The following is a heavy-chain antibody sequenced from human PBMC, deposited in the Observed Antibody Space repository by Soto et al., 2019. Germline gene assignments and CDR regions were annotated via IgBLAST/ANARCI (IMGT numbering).Heavy chain of an antibody. D-gene: IGHD1-1*01. V-gene: IGHV4-30-4*01. CDR1: GVSLNTADTW. CDR2: CHSVGST. J-gene: IGHJ6*02. CDR3: VRSRQMESGNDYGLDV. Sequence: QVQLQESGSGLVKPSQSLSLTCTVSGVSLNTADTWWSWIRQSPGKGLAFIGYCHSVGSTYYDAFFRSLVIISEEMTNSQFSLKLSSVTVADTAVYFCVRSRQMESGNDYGLDVWGPGNTVTVSS.